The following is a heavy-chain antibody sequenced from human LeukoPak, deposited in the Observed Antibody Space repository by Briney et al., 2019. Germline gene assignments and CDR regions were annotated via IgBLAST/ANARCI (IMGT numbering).Heavy chain of an antibody. V-gene: IGHV3-66*01. CDR2: IYSGGST. D-gene: IGHD6-6*01. CDR1: GFTVSTNY. Sequence: GGSLRLSCGASGFTVSTNYMSWVRQAPGKGLEWVSIIYSGGSTYCADSVKGRFTISRDNSKNTLYLQMNSLRAEDTAVYYCASYRYGGSFAFDIWGQGTMVTVSS. CDR3: ASYRYGGSFAFDI. J-gene: IGHJ3*02.